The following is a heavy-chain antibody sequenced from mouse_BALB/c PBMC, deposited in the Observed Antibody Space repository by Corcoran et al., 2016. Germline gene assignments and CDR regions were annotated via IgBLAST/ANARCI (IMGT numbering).Heavy chain of an antibody. CDR2: INTHSGVP. CDR1: GYTFTTAG. Sequence: QIQLVQSGPELKKPGETVRISCKASGYTFTTAGMQWVQKMPGQGLKWIGWINTHSGVPKYAEDFKGRFAFSLETSASTAYLQISNVKNEDTATYFCARTYYGSSYYWYFDVWGAGTTVTVSS. J-gene: IGHJ1*01. V-gene: IGHV9-4*02. D-gene: IGHD1-1*01. CDR3: ARTYYGSSYYWYFDV.